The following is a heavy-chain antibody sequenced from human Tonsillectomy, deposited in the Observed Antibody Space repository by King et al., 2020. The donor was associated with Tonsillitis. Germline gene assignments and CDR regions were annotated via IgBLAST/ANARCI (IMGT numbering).Heavy chain of an antibody. CDR2: ISYDGSTK. CDR3: AKDLTGGDNSYYYRDV. CDR1: GFSFSTSG. D-gene: IGHD7-27*01. J-gene: IGHJ6*03. V-gene: IGHV3-30*18. Sequence: VQLVESGGGVVQPGRSLRLSCAASGFSFSTSGMHWVRQAPGKGLEWVALISYDGSTKYYGDSVKGRFTISRDNFKNTLYLEMTSLTAEDTAVYYCAKDLTGGDNSYYYRDVWGKGTTVTVSS.